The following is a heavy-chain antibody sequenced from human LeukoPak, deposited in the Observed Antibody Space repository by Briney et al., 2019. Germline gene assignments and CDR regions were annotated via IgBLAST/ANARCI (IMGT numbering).Heavy chain of an antibody. CDR3: ARGGTMVRGVISGTDV. D-gene: IGHD3-10*01. CDR2: ISSSTSVI. V-gene: IGHV3-48*04. J-gene: IGHJ6*02. CDR1: GFTFSSYS. Sequence: GGSLRLSCAVSGFTFSSYSMNWVRQAPGEGLEWVSYISSSTSVIYYADSVKGRFTISRDNAKNSLYLQMNSLRAEDTAVYYCARGGTMVRGVISGTDVWGQGTTVTVSS.